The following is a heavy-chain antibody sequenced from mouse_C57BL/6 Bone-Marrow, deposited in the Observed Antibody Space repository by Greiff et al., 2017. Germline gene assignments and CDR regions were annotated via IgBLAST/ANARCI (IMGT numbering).Heavy chain of an antibody. Sequence: QVQLQQPGAELVKPGASVKLSCKASGYTFTSYWMQWVKQRPGQGLEWIGEIDPFDSYTNYNQKFKGKATLTVDRSSSTAYMQLSSLTSEDSAVYYCAREDSNYWFAYWGQGTRVTVSA. V-gene: IGHV1-50*01. J-gene: IGHJ3*01. CDR2: IDPFDSYT. CDR3: AREDSNYWFAY. D-gene: IGHD2-5*01. CDR1: GYTFTSYW.